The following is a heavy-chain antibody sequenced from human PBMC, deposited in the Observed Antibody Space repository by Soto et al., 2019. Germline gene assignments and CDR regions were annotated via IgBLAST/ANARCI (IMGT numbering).Heavy chain of an antibody. CDR2: LTGSSSNI. Sequence: GGSLRLSCAASGFTFSNAWMSWVRQAPGKGLEWISTLTGSSSNIYYADSVKGRFAISRDNSRNTLYLQMNSLTAEDTAVYYCANGRATYGLLTHDYWGQGTLVTVSS. J-gene: IGHJ4*02. CDR3: ANGRATYGLLTHDY. D-gene: IGHD3-10*01. CDR1: GFTFSNAW. V-gene: IGHV3-23*01.